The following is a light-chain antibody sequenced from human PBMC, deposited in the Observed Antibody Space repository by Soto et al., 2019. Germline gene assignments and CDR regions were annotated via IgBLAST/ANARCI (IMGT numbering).Light chain of an antibody. CDR3: SSFTSSSTQV. V-gene: IGLV2-14*01. CDR1: NSDVGGYNY. Sequence: QSALTQPASVSGSPGQSITISCTGTNSDVGGYNYVSWYQQHPGKVPKLIIYEVNNRPSGVSHRFSGSKSANTASLTISGLQADDEADYYCSSFTSSSTQVFGGGTKLTVL. J-gene: IGLJ3*02. CDR2: EVN.